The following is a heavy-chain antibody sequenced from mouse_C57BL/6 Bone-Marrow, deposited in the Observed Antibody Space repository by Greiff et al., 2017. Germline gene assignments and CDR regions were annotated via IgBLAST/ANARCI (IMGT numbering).Heavy chain of an antibody. CDR3: AREGIYYYGSSPLGLGV. CDR2: IYPGSGST. Sequence: QVQLQQPGAELVKPGASVKMSCKASGYTFTSYWITWVKQRPGQGLEWIGDIYPGSGSTNYNEKFKSKATLTVDTSSSTAYMQLSSLTSEDSAVYYWAREGIYYYGSSPLGLGVWGTGTTVTVSS. J-gene: IGHJ1*03. CDR1: GYTFTSYW. D-gene: IGHD1-1*01. V-gene: IGHV1-55*01.